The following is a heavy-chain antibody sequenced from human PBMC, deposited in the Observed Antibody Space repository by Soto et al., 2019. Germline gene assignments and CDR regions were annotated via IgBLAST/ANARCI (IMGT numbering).Heavy chain of an antibody. V-gene: IGHV3-30-3*01. CDR1: GFTFSSYA. J-gene: IGHJ4*02. CDR3: ARDSWTYYYDSSGYPFDY. Sequence: PGGSQRLSCAASGFTFSSYAMHWVRQAPGKGLEWVAVISYDGSNKYYADSVKGRFTISRDNSKNTLYLQMNSLRAEDTAVYYCARDSWTYYYDSSGYPFDYWGQGTLVTVSS. D-gene: IGHD3-22*01. CDR2: ISYDGSNK.